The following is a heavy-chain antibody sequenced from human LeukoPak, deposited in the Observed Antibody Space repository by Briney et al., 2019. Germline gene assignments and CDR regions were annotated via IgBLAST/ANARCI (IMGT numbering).Heavy chain of an antibody. CDR2: ISAYNDNT. D-gene: IGHD3-22*01. CDR1: GYTFTSYD. J-gene: IGHJ4*02. CDR3: AREPLGGYDSSGYFPDY. Sequence: ASVKVSCKASGYTFTSYDINTNYDINWVRQAPGQGLEWMGWISAYNDNTNYAQKLQGRVTMTTDTSTSTAYMELRSLRSDDTAVYYCAREPLGGYDSSGYFPDYWGQGTLVTVSS. V-gene: IGHV1-18*01.